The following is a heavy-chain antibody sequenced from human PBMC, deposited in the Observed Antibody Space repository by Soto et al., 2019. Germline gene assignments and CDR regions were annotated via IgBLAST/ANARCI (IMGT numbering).Heavy chain of an antibody. CDR3: ASRDYSNHGYYYYGMDV. CDR2: IGGSGGST. CDR1: GFTFSSYA. J-gene: IGHJ6*02. D-gene: IGHD4-4*01. Sequence: PGGSLRLSCAASGFTFSSYAMSWVRQAPGKGLEWVSAIGGSGGSTYYADSVKGRFTISRDNSKNTLYLQMNSPRAEDTAVYYCASRDYSNHGYYYYGMDVWGQGTTVTVSS. V-gene: IGHV3-23*01.